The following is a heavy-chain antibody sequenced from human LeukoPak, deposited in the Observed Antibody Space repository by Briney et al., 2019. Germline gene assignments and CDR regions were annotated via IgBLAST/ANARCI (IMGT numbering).Heavy chain of an antibody. CDR2: IYYSGST. V-gene: IGHV4-59*01. J-gene: IGHJ4*02. CDR3: VGRAAPTVSYFDY. CDR1: GGSISSYY. D-gene: IGHD6-6*01. Sequence: SETLSLTCTVSGGSISSYYWSWIRQPPGKGLEWIGYIYYSGSTNYNLSLKSRVTISVDTSKNQFSLKLSSVTAADTAVYYCVGRAAPTVSYFDYWGQGTLVTVSS.